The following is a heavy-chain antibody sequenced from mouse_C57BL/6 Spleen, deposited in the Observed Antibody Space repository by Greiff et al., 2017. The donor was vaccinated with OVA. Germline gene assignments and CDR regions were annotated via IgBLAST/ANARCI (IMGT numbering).Heavy chain of an antibody. CDR1: GYSFTDYN. J-gene: IGHJ3*01. D-gene: IGHD1-1*01. Sequence: EVHLVESGPELVKPGASVKISCKASGYSFTDYNMNWVKQSNGKSLEWIGVINPNYGTTSYNQKFKGKATLTVDQSSSTAYMQLNSLTSEDSAVYYCARAGSSFAWFAYWGQGTLVTVSA. CDR3: ARAGSSFAWFAY. V-gene: IGHV1-39*01. CDR2: INPNYGTT.